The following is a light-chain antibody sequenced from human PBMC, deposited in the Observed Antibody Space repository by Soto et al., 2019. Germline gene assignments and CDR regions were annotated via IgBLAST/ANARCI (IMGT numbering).Light chain of an antibody. CDR1: QSVSGW. CDR3: QQRSNWPPIT. Sequence: DIQMTRSPSTLSASVGDTVTVTFLSSQSVSGWLAWYQQKPGEAPKLLIYDASALPRGVPSRFSGSGSGTKFTLTISSLEAEDFAIYYCQQRSNWPPITFGQGTRLEI. CDR2: DAS. J-gene: IGKJ5*01. V-gene: IGKV1-5*01.